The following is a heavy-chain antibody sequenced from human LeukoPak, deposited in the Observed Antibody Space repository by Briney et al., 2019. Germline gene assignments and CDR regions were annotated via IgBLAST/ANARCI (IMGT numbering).Heavy chain of an antibody. Sequence: PGGSLRLSCAASGFTFSIYAMSWVRQAPGKGLEWVSAISGSGGGTYYADSMKGRFTTSRDKFTNTLYLQMNSLRVDDTAAYYCAKDRGGDYGYFGWFDSWGQGTQVTVSS. CDR1: GFTFSIYA. J-gene: IGHJ5*01. V-gene: IGHV3-23*01. CDR3: AKDRGGDYGYFGWFDS. CDR2: ISGSGGGT. D-gene: IGHD3-22*01.